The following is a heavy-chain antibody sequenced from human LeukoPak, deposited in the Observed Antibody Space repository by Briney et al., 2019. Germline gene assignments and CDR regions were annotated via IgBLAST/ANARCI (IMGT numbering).Heavy chain of an antibody. CDR2: IYYSGST. CDR3: AGGKQWLAFDY. V-gene: IGHV4-59*01. CDR1: GGSISSYY. J-gene: IGHJ4*02. Sequence: TSETLSLTCTVSGGSISSYYWSWIRQPPGKGLEWIGYIYYSGSTNYNPSLKSRVTISVDTSKNQFSLKLSSATAADTAVYYCAGGKQWLAFDYWGQGTLVTVSS. D-gene: IGHD6-19*01.